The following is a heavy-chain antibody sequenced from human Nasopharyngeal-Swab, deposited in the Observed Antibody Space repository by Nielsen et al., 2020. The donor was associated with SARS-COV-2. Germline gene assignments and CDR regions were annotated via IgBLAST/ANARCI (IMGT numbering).Heavy chain of an antibody. Sequence: SETLSLTCTVSGGSISSYYWSWIRQPPGKGLEWIGYIYYSGSTNYNPSLKSRVTISVDTSKNQFSLKLSSVTAADTAVYYCARAGSSWYWGQGTLVTVSS. J-gene: IGHJ4*02. CDR1: GGSISSYY. V-gene: IGHV4-59*01. CDR2: IYYSGST. D-gene: IGHD6-13*01. CDR3: ARAGSSWY.